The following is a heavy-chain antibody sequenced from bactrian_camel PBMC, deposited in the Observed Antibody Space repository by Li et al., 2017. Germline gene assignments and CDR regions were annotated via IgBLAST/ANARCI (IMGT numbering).Heavy chain of an antibody. CDR1: GFTFSRYY. Sequence: HVQLVESGGGSVQAGGSLRLSCTYSGFTFSRYYVSWVRQAPGKGLEWVSTINWSDNSANYADSMKGQFTISRDNAKNTVYLQMNSLKPEDTAVYFCATVAQVGVEYFNYWGQGTQVTVS. CDR3: ATVAQVGVEYFNY. V-gene: IGHV3S26*01. J-gene: IGHJ4*01. CDR2: INWSDNSA. D-gene: IGHD5*01.